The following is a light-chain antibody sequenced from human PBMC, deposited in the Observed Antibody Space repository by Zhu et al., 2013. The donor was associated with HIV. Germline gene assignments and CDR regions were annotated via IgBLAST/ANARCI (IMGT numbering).Light chain of an antibody. Sequence: DIQMTQSPSSLSASVGDRVTISCRPTQSVGTFLNWYQQKPGKAPKVLISAASTLQSGVPSRFSGSGSGTEFTLTISSLQPEDFATYYCQQSYSTLALTFGGGTKVEMK. J-gene: IGKJ4*01. CDR2: AAS. V-gene: IGKV1-39*01. CDR3: QQSYSTLALT. CDR1: QSVGTF.